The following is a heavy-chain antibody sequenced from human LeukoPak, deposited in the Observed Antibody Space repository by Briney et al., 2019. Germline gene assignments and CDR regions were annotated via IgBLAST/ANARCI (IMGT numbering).Heavy chain of an antibody. J-gene: IGHJ4*02. D-gene: IGHD4-17*01. CDR3: ARGPTVTTDY. Sequence: GASVKVSCKASGYTFTSYYMHWVRQAPGQGLEWMGWINPNTGGTTYAQNFQGRVTMTRDTSISTAYMELSRLKSDDTAVYYCARGPTVTTDYWGQGTLVTVSS. CDR1: GYTFTSYY. V-gene: IGHV1-2*02. CDR2: INPNTGGT.